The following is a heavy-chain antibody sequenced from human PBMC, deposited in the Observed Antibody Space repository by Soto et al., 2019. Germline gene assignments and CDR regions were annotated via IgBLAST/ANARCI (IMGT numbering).Heavy chain of an antibody. CDR3: ARDLIAAAGTYYYYGMDV. CDR1: GYTLTGYY. V-gene: IGHV1-2*04. D-gene: IGHD6-13*01. CDR2: INPNSGGT. Sequence: GASVKVSCKASGYTLTGYYMHWVRQAPGQGLEWMGWINPNSGGTNYAQKFQGWVTMTRDTSISTAYMELSRLRSDDTAVYYCARDLIAAAGTYYYYGMDVWGQGTTVTVSS. J-gene: IGHJ6*02.